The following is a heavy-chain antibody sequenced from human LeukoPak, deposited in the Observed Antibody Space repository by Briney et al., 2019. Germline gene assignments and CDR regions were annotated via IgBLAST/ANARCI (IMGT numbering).Heavy chain of an antibody. D-gene: IGHD1-26*01. CDR2: ISAGNGNT. J-gene: IGHJ4*02. Sequence: ASVKVSCKASGYTFTDYFMNWMRQATGQRLEWMGWISAGNGNTKYSQNFQGRVTFISNTSATTAFMELSSLRSEDAAVYYCARDSGSGSNDYWGQGTLVTVSS. V-gene: IGHV1/OR15-3*02. CDR3: ARDSGSGSNDY. CDR1: GYTFTDYF.